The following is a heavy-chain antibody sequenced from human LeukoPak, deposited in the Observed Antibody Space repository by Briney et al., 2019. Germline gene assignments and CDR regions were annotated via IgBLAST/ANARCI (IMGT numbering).Heavy chain of an antibody. CDR1: GGSISSGGYS. CDR3: ARSTTVTTFDY. D-gene: IGHD4-17*01. CDR2: IYHSGST. V-gene: IGHV4-30-2*01. J-gene: IGHJ4*02. Sequence: SQTLSLTCAVSGGSISSGGYSWSWIRQPPGKGLEWIGYIYHSGSTYYNPSPKSRVTISVDRSKNQFSLKLSSVTAADTAVYYCARSTTVTTFDYWDQGTLVTVSS.